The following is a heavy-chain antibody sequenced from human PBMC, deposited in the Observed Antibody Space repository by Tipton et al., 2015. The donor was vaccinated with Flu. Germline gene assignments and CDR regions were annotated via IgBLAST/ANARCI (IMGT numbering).Heavy chain of an antibody. CDR3: ARHKQWLANYFDI. Sequence: TLSLTCTVSGASISSYFWSWIRQPPGEGLQWIGYVYYTGTTDYNPSFKSRVTLSIDTDKNQFSLKVRSVAAADTAVYFCARHKQWLANYFDIWGQGTQLTVSS. CDR1: GASISSYF. D-gene: IGHD6-19*01. V-gene: IGHV4-59*01. CDR2: VYYTGTT. J-gene: IGHJ4*02.